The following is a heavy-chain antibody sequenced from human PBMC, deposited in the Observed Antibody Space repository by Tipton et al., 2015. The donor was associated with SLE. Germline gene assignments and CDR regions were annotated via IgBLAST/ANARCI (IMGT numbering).Heavy chain of an antibody. Sequence: TLSLTCTVSGGSISSSSYYWGWIRQPPGKGLEWIGSIYYSGSTYYNPSLKSRVTISVDTSKNQFSPKLSSVTAADTAVYYCARGRGIAAAVLGAFDIWGQGTMVTVSS. CDR1: GGSISSSSYY. J-gene: IGHJ3*02. CDR2: IYYSGST. CDR3: ARGRGIAAAVLGAFDI. V-gene: IGHV4-39*07. D-gene: IGHD6-13*01.